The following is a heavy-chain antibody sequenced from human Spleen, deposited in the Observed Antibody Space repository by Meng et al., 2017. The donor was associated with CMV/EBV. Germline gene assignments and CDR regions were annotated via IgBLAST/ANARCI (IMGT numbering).Heavy chain of an antibody. CDR2: INPIFGTA. CDR3: ARGRINYDSSGYHH. V-gene: IGHV1-69*05. J-gene: IGHJ4*02. Sequence: KGFGGTFSSYAITWVRQAHGQGLEWMGGINPIFGTANYAQKFQGRVTITTDESTSTAYMELSSLRSDDTAVYYCARGRINYDSSGYHHWGRGTLVTVSS. D-gene: IGHD3-22*01. CDR1: GGTFSSYA.